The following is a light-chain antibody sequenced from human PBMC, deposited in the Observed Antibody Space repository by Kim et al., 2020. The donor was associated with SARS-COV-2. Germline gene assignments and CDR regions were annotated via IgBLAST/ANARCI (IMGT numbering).Light chain of an antibody. CDR2: KAS. V-gene: IGKV1-5*03. CDR3: QQYNSYPWT. Sequence: ASGGDRVTITCRASQSISGWLAWYQQKPGKAPKLLIYKASSLESGVPSRFSGSGSGTEFTLTVSSLQPDYFATYYCQQYNSYPWTFGQGTKVDIK. J-gene: IGKJ1*01. CDR1: QSISGW.